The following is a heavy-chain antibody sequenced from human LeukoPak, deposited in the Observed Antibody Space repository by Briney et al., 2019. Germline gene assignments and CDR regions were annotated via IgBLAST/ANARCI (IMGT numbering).Heavy chain of an antibody. D-gene: IGHD6-13*01. Sequence: PGGSLRLSCAASGFTFSSYGMHWVRQAPGKGLEWVAVISYDGSNKYYADSVKGRFTISRDNSKNTLYLQMNSLRAEDTAVYYCAKDLKRRIAAAGTFDYWGQGTLVTVSP. CDR2: ISYDGSNK. CDR1: GFTFSSYG. CDR3: AKDLKRRIAAAGTFDY. J-gene: IGHJ4*02. V-gene: IGHV3-30*18.